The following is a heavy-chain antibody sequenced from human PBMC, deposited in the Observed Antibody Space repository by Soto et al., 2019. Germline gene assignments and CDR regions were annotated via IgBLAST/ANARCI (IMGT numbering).Heavy chain of an antibody. Sequence: ASVKVSCQASGYTFTGYYMHWVRQAPGQGLEWMGWINPNSGGTNYAQKFQGWVTMTRDTSISTAYMELSRLRSDDTAVYYCARDAFITMVRGPEYGMDVWGQGTTVTVSS. J-gene: IGHJ6*02. D-gene: IGHD3-10*01. CDR1: GYTFTGYY. CDR2: INPNSGGT. V-gene: IGHV1-2*04. CDR3: ARDAFITMVRGPEYGMDV.